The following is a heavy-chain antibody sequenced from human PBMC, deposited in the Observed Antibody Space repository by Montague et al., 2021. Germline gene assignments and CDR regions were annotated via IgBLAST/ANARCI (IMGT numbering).Heavy chain of an antibody. J-gene: IGHJ6*02. Sequence: SETLSLTCTVSGGSVSSSSYYWGWIRQPPGKGLEWIGEIYHSGSTNYNPSLKSRVTMSVDKSKSQFSLRLTSVTAADTAVYFCARYHVSIVTTTTSAYHYYGMDVWGQGTTVPVSS. V-gene: IGHV4-61*05. CDR3: ARYHVSIVTTTTSAYHYYGMDV. CDR2: IYHSGST. D-gene: IGHD5-12*01. CDR1: GGSVSSSSYY.